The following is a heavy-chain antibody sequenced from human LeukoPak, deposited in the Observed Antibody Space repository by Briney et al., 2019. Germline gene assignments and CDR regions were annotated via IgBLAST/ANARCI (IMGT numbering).Heavy chain of an antibody. D-gene: IGHD6-6*01. J-gene: IGHJ4*02. V-gene: IGHV4-39*07. CDR3: ARDKAGIAARRFDY. CDR2: IYYSGST. Sequence: SETLSLTCTVSGGSISSSRYYWGWIRQPPGKGLEWIGSIYYSGSTYYNPSLKSRVTISVDTSKNQFSLKLSSVTAADTAVYYCARDKAGIAARRFDYWGQGTLVTVSS. CDR1: GGSISSSRYY.